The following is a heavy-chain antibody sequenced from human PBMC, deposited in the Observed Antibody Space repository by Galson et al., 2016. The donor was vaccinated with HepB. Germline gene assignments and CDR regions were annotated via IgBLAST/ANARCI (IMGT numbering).Heavy chain of an antibody. CDR3: ARLRFSSSWYKDY. J-gene: IGHJ4*02. CDR2: ISSSSSTI. D-gene: IGHD6-13*01. V-gene: IGHV3-48*04. CDR1: GFTFSSYS. Sequence: SLRLSCAASGFTFSSYSMSWVRQAPGRGLEWVSYISSSSSTIYYADSVKGRFTISRDNAKNSLFLQLNSLRAEDTAVYYCARLRFSSSWYKDYWGQGTLVTVSP.